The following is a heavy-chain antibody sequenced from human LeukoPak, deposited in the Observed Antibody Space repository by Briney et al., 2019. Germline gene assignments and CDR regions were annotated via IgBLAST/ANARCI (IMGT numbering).Heavy chain of an antibody. CDR1: GGSISSYY. CDR3: ARGSFYYDSSGYYFDY. V-gene: IGHV4-59*01. D-gene: IGHD3-22*01. Sequence: SETLSLTCTVSGGSISSYYRNWIRQPPGKGLEWIGYMYYSGSTKYNPSLRSRVTLSLDTSKNQFSLKLSSVTAADTAVYYCARGSFYYDSSGYYFDYWGQGTLVTVSS. CDR2: MYYSGST. J-gene: IGHJ4*02.